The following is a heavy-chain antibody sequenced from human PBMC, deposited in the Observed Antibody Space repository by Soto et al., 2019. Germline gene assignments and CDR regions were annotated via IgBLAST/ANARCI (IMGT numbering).Heavy chain of an antibody. V-gene: IGHV1-3*01. CDR3: ARGIWTMARGAYYFDS. J-gene: IGHJ4*02. CDR2: INAGNGNT. D-gene: IGHD3-10*01. CDR1: GYTFTSYA. Sequence: ASVKVSCKASGYTFTSYAMHWVRQAPGQRLEWMGWINAGNGNTKYSQKFQGRVTITRDTSASTAYMELSSLRSEDTAVYYCARGIWTMARGAYYFDSWGQGTLVTVSS.